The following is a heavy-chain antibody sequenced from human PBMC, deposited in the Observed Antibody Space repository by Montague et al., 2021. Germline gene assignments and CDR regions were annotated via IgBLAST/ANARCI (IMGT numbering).Heavy chain of an antibody. CDR2: IKPDGSEQ. CDR3: TRGAAY. Sequence: SLRLSCAASGFTFGNYWMSWVRQVPGKGLEWVANIKPDGSEQYYVDSVKSRFTISRDNAKNSLNLQMNSLRDEDTAVYFCTRGAAYWGQGTLVTVS. J-gene: IGHJ4*02. V-gene: IGHV3-7*04. CDR1: GFTFGNYW.